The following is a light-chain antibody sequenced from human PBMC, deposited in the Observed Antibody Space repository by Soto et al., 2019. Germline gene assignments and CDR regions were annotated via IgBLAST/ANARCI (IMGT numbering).Light chain of an antibody. CDR3: ISYTSDDVRYV. V-gene: IGLV2-14*01. CDR1: NSDVGLYDF. Sequence: QSALTQPASVSGTPGQSITIYCTGSNSDVGLYDFVSWYQHHPGRAPKLIVSEVSHRPSGISNRFSGSKSGNTASLTISGLQSEDEADYYCISYTSDDVRYVFGTGTKVT. CDR2: EVS. J-gene: IGLJ1*01.